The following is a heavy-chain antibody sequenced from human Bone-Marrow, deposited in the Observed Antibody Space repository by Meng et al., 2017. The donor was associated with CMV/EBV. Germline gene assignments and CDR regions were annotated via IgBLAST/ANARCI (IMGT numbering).Heavy chain of an antibody. D-gene: IGHD2/OR15-2a*01. J-gene: IGHJ4*02. Sequence: GESLKISCAASGFTFSSYSMNWVRQAPGKGLEWVSSISSSSSYIYYADSVKGRFTISRDNAKNSLYLQMNSLRAEDTAVYYCARDIVLRGSEDNFDYWGQGTLVTVSS. CDR3: ARDIVLRGSEDNFDY. V-gene: IGHV3-21*01. CDR1: GFTFSSYS. CDR2: ISSSSSYI.